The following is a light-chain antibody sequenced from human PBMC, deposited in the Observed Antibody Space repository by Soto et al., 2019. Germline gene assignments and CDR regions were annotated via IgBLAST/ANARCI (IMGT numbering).Light chain of an antibody. Sequence: DIQMTQSPSSLSASVGDRVTIICQASQDISYFLNWYQQKPGKAPKLLIYDSSNLETGVPSRFSGSGSGTHFSFTISILQPEDIATYYCQQFDNLPITFGQGTRLEIK. V-gene: IGKV1-33*01. CDR1: QDISYF. CDR3: QQFDNLPIT. J-gene: IGKJ5*01. CDR2: DSS.